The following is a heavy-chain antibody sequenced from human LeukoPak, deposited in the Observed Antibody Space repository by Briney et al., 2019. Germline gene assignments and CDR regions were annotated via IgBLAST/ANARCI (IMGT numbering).Heavy chain of an antibody. CDR3: ARDPLGYCSSTSCYGPPGY. CDR2: ISAYNGNT. D-gene: IGHD2-2*01. V-gene: IGHV1-18*04. J-gene: IGHJ4*02. CDR1: GYTFTSYG. Sequence: GASVKVSCKASGYTFTSYGISWVRQAPGQGLEWMGWISAYNGNTNYAQKLQGRVTMTTDTSTSTAYMELRRLRSDDTAVYYCARDPLGYCSSTSCYGPPGYWGQGTLVTVSS.